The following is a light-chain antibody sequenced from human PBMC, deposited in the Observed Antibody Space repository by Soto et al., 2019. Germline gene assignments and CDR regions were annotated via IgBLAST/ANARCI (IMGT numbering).Light chain of an antibody. V-gene: IGKV3-11*01. J-gene: IGKJ4*01. CDR2: DAS. CDR1: QSVSSY. CDR3: QQRSNWPLT. Sequence: EIVLTQSPATLSLSPGERVTISCRASQSVSSYLAWYQQKPGQAPRLLIYDASNRVAGIPARFSGSGSGTDFTLTISSLEPEDFAVYYCQQRSNWPLTFGGGTKVEIK.